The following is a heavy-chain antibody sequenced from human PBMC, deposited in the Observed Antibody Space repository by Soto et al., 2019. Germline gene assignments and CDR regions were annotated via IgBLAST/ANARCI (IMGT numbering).Heavy chain of an antibody. Sequence: EVQLVESGGVVVQPGGPLRLSCDASGFIFDDFSMHWVRQAPGKGLEWVSLIGRDGINTYYADSVKGRFTISRDNSKNSLYLQMNSLTTEDTALYYCAKECGDASWASYDSWGQGTLVTVSS. CDR2: IGRDGINT. V-gene: IGHV3-43*01. D-gene: IGHD2-2*01. J-gene: IGHJ4*02. CDR3: AKECGDASWASYDS. CDR1: GFIFDDFS.